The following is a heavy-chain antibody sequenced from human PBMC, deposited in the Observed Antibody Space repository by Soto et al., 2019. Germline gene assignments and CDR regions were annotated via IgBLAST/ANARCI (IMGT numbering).Heavy chain of an antibody. CDR2: IYYSGST. CDR3: ARHINVATTSRGGLYDY. Sequence: SETLSLTCTVAGGSISSSSYNWGWIRQPPGKGLEWIGSIYYSGSTYYNPSLKSRVTISVDTSKNQFSLKLSSVTAADTAVYYCARHINVATTSRGGLYDYWGQGTLVTVSS. D-gene: IGHD5-12*01. V-gene: IGHV4-39*01. CDR1: GGSISSSSYN. J-gene: IGHJ4*02.